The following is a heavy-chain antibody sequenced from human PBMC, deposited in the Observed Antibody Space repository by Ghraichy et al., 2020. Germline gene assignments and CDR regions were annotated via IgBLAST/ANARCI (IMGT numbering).Heavy chain of an antibody. J-gene: IGHJ6*02. V-gene: IGHV3-7*01. CDR3: ARDCSGGSCYSGRGPYYYYGMDV. CDR2: IKQDGSEK. Sequence: LSLTCAASGFTFSSYWMSWVRQAPGKGLEWVANIKQDGSEKYYVDSVKGRFTISRDNAKNSLYLQMNSLRAEDTAVYYCARDCSGGSCYSGRGPYYYYGMDVWGQGTTVTVSS. CDR1: GFTFSSYW. D-gene: IGHD2-15*01.